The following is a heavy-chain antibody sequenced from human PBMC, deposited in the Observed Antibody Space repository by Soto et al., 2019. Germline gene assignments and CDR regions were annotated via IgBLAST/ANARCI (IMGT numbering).Heavy chain of an antibody. CDR2: ISAHNGNT. CDR3: ARGRYGDY. CDR1: GYAFTTYG. D-gene: IGHD1-1*01. Sequence: QVHLVQSGAEVKKPGASVKVSCKGSGYAFTTYGITRVRQAPGQGLEWMGWISAHNGNTNYAQKLQGRVTVTRDTSTSTAYMELRSLRSDDTAVYYCARGRYGDYWGQRALVTVSS. V-gene: IGHV1-18*01. J-gene: IGHJ4*02.